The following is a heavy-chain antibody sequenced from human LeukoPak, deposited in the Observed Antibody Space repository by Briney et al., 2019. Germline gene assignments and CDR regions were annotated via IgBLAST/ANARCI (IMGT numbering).Heavy chain of an antibody. Sequence: SETLSLTCAVYGGSFSGYYWSWIRQPPRKGLEWIGEINHSGSTNYNPSLKSRVTISVDTSKNQFTLKLSSVTAADTAVYYCARGYPLYYDSSGYPFDYWGQGTLVTVSS. CDR3: ARGYPLYYDSSGYPFDY. CDR2: INHSGST. J-gene: IGHJ4*02. V-gene: IGHV4-34*01. CDR1: GGSFSGYY. D-gene: IGHD3-22*01.